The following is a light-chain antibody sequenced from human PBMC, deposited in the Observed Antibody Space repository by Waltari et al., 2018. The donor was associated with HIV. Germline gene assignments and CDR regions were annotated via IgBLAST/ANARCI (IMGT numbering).Light chain of an antibody. CDR3: QQYNNWPPTWT. CDR1: QSVGVN. J-gene: IGKJ1*01. V-gene: IGKV3-15*01. CDR2: DAS. Sequence: EIVVTQSPGTLSVSPGERATLSCRASQSVGVNFAWYQQKPGQAPRLLIYDASSGSETEFSLTISSLQSEDFAVYYCQQYNNWPPTWTFGQGTKVEIK.